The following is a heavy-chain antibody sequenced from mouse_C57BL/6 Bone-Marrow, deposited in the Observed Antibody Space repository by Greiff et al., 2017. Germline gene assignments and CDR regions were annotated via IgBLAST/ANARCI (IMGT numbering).Heavy chain of an antibody. CDR1: GFTFSSYA. D-gene: IGHD1-1*01. V-gene: IGHV5-9-1*02. J-gene: IGHJ4*01. Sequence: DVQLVESGEGLVKPGGSLKLSCAASGFTFSSYAMSWVRQTPEKRLEWVAYISSGGDYIYYADTVKGRFTISRDNARNTLYLQMSSLKSEDTAMYYCTRHTTVVAGDAMDYWGQGTSVTVSS. CDR3: TRHTTVVAGDAMDY. CDR2: ISSGGDYI.